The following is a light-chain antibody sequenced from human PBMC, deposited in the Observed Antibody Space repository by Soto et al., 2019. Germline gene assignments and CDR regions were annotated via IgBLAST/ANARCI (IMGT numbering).Light chain of an antibody. CDR2: AAS. V-gene: IGKV3-11*01. Sequence: EVVLTQSPATLSLSPGERATLSCRASQNVRTFLDWYQQKPGQAPRLLIYAASNRATGIPARFSGSGSGTDFTLTISSLEPEDFATYYCQHYNSYSEAFGQGTKVELK. J-gene: IGKJ1*01. CDR1: QNVRTF. CDR3: QHYNSYSEA.